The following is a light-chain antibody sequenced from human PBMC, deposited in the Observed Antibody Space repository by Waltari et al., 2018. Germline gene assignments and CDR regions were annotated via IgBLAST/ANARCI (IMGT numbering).Light chain of an antibody. Sequence: EIVLTQSPGTVSLSPGDRATLGCWASQSVRIYLAWYQQKPGQAPRLLIYHASTRATGIPDRFSASGSETDFSLTISRLDPEDFALYYWQKYVESPATFGQGTKVEIK. CDR3: QKYVESPAT. CDR2: HAS. J-gene: IGKJ1*01. V-gene: IGKV3-20*01. CDR1: QSVRIY.